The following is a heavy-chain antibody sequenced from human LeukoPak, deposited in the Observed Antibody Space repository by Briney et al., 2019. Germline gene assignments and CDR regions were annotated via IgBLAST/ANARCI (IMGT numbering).Heavy chain of an antibody. CDR2: ISWNSGSI. Sequence: PGGSLRLSCAASGFTFDDYAMHWVRQALGKGLEWVSGISWNSGSIGYADSVKGRFTISRDNAKNSLYLQMNSLRAEDTALYYCAKEGFDSSSLDYWGQGTLVTVSS. CDR3: AKEGFDSSSLDY. D-gene: IGHD6-6*01. J-gene: IGHJ4*02. V-gene: IGHV3-9*01. CDR1: GFTFDDYA.